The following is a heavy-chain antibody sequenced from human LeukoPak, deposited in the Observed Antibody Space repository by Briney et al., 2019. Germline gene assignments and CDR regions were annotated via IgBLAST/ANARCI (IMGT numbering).Heavy chain of an antibody. CDR3: ARHLYYYYYMDV. V-gene: IGHV3-7*01. CDR1: GFTFSSYW. CDR2: IKQDGSEK. Sequence: GSLRLSCAASGFTFSSYWMNWVRQAPGKGLEWVANIKQDGSEKYYVDSVKGRFTISRDNAKNSLYLQMNSLRAEDTAVYYCARHLYYYYYMDVWGKGTTVTVSS. J-gene: IGHJ6*03.